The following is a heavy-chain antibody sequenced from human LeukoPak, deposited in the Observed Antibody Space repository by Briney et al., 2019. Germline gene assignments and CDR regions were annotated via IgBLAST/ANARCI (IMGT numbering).Heavy chain of an antibody. CDR1: GFTFSSYG. CDR2: ISGSGGST. D-gene: IGHD1-26*01. V-gene: IGHV3-23*01. J-gene: IGHJ3*02. Sequence: GGSLRLSCAASGFTFSSYGMSWVRQAPGKGLEWVSAISGSGGSTYYADSVKGRFTISRDNSKNTLYLQMNSLRAEDTAVYYCARDGKYSGAFDIWGQGTMVTVSS. CDR3: ARDGKYSGAFDI.